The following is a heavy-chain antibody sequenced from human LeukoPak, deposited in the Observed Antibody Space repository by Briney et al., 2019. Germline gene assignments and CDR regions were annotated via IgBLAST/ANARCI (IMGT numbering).Heavy chain of an antibody. CDR2: ISGSGGST. D-gene: IGHD6-19*01. V-gene: IGHV3-23*01. CDR3: AKAYDQWLVHLYFDY. J-gene: IGHJ4*02. Sequence: GGSLRLSCAASGFTFSSYAMSWVRQAPGKGLEWVSAISGSGGSTYYADSVKGRFTISRDNSKNTLYLQMNSLRAEDTAVYYCAKAYDQWLVHLYFDYWGQGTLVTVSS. CDR1: GFTFSSYA.